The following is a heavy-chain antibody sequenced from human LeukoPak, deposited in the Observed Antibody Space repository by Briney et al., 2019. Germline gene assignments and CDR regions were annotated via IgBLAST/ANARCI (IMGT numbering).Heavy chain of an antibody. V-gene: IGHV1-69*13. D-gene: IGHD5-24*01. CDR3: ARGIEMATIDSAFDI. CDR1: GGTFSSYA. CDR2: IIPIFGTA. Sequence: SVKVSCKASGGTFSSYAISWVRQAPGQGLEWMGGIIPIFGTANYAQKFQGRVTITADESTSTAYMELSSLRSEDTAVYYCARGIEMATIDSAFDIWGQGTMVTVSS. J-gene: IGHJ3*02.